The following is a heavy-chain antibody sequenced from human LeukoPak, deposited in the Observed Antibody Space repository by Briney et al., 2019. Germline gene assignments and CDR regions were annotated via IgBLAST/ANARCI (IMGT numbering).Heavy chain of an antibody. CDR2: ISSSGNTI. CDR1: GFTFSSYE. J-gene: IGHJ5*02. V-gene: IGHV3-48*03. D-gene: IGHD4-11*01. Sequence: GGSLRLSCGASGFTFSSYEMNWVRQAPGKGLEWLSYISSSGNTIDYADSVKGRFTISRDNAKNSLSLQMNSLRAEDTAVYYCAGMYDFSNYWYGHWGQGTLVTVSS. CDR3: AGMYDFSNYWYGH.